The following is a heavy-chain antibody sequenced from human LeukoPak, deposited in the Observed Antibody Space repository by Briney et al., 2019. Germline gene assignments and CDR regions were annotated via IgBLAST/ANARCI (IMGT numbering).Heavy chain of an antibody. CDR2: IHYSGST. D-gene: IGHD1-7*01. CDR3: ASTEWNYAR. V-gene: IGHV4-59*08. J-gene: IGHJ4*02. CDR1: GGSITSYY. Sequence: KPSETLSLTCTVSGGSITSYYWSWMRQPPGKGLEWIGYIHYSGSTNYNPSLKSRVTISLDTSRTQFSLKLTSVTAADTAVYYCASTEWNYARWGQGTLVTVSS.